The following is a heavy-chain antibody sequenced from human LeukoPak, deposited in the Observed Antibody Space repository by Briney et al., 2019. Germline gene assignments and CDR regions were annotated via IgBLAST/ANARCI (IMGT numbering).Heavy chain of an antibody. CDR3: AKGGTYGGGADY. Sequence: PGGSLRLSCAASGFTFSSYAMSWVRQAPGKGLEWVSAISGSGGSTYYADSVKGRFTISRDNPKNTLYLQMNSLRAEDTAVYYCAKGGTYGGGADYWGQGTLVTVSS. V-gene: IGHV3-23*01. J-gene: IGHJ4*02. CDR2: ISGSGGST. CDR1: GFTFSSYA. D-gene: IGHD1-26*01.